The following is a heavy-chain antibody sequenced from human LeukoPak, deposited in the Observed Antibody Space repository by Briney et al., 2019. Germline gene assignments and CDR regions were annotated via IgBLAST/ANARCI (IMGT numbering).Heavy chain of an antibody. CDR3: ARGYFDWSYDY. CDR1: GGSISSYY. V-gene: IGHV4-59*01. CDR2: IYYSGST. J-gene: IGHJ4*02. D-gene: IGHD3-9*01. Sequence: SETLSLTCTVSGGSISSYYWSWTRQPPGKGLEWIGYIYYSGSTNYNPSLKSRVTISVDTSKNQFSLKLSSVTAADTAVYYCARGYFDWSYDYWGQGTLVTVSS.